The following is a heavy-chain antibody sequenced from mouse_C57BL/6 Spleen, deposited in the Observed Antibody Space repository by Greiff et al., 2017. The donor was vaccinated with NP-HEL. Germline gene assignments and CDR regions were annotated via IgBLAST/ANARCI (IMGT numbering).Heavy chain of an antibody. V-gene: IGHV1-15*01. Sequence: QVQLQQSGAELVRPGASVTLSCKASGYTFTDYEMHWVKQTPVHGLEWIGAIDPETGGTAYNQKFKGKTILTADKSSSTAYMELRSLTSEDSAVYYCTGYFDVWGTGTTVTVSS. CDR1: GYTFTDYE. J-gene: IGHJ1*03. CDR3: TGYFDV. CDR2: IDPETGGT.